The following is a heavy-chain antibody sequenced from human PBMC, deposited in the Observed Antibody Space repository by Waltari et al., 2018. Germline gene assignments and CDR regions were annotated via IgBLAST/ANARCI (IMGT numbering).Heavy chain of an antibody. J-gene: IGHJ5*02. V-gene: IGHV5-51*03. CDR2: IYPGDSDT. Sequence: VQLVQSGAEVKKPGESLQISCKGSGYSFTSYWIGRVRPMPGKGLEWMGIIYPGDSDTRYSPSFQGQVTISADKSISTAYLQWSSLKASDTAMYYCASSYCSSTSCHGWFDPWGQGTLVTVSS. D-gene: IGHD2-2*01. CDR3: ASSYCSSTSCHGWFDP. CDR1: GYSFTSYW.